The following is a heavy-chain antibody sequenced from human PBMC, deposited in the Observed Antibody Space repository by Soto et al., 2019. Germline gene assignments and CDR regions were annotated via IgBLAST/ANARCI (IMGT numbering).Heavy chain of an antibody. CDR1: GFDFGDYA. CDR2: IRAKPAGGTA. CDR3: SRIGPGAATRGFFDY. Sequence: GGSLRLSGATAGFDFGDYALTWVRQAPGRGLEWVAFIRAKPAGGTAEYAASVKGRFTLSRDGSESIAYLQMNSLKMEDTGMYYCSRIGPGAATRGFFDYWGQGT. V-gene: IGHV3-49*04. D-gene: IGHD1-26*01. J-gene: IGHJ4*02.